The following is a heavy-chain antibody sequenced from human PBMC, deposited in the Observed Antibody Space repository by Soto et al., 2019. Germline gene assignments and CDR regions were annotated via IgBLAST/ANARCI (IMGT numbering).Heavy chain of an antibody. CDR3: ARGASNTTGWYIWFDP. J-gene: IGHJ5*02. D-gene: IGHD6-19*01. CDR1: GCTFSTYP. Sequence: QVQLVQSGAEVKKPGSSVQVSCKSSGCTFSTYPINCVRQAPGQGFEVMGVIIPKFVTTNYAQKFRGTVTITADKPTSTAYMELNNLRSEDTAVYYCARGASNTTGWYIWFDPWGQGTLVTVSS. V-gene: IGHV1-69*06. CDR2: IIPKFVTT.